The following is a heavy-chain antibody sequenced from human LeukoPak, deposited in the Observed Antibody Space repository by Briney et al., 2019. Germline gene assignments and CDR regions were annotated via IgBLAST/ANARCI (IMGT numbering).Heavy chain of an antibody. J-gene: IGHJ3*02. CDR2: INPNSGGT. V-gene: IGHV1-2*06. Sequence: ASVKVSCKASGYTFTGYYMHWVRQAPGQGLEWMGRINPNSGGTNYAQKFQGRVTMTRDTSISTAYMELSRLRSDDTAVYYCARAHSGWDNDAFDIWGQGTMVTVSS. D-gene: IGHD6-19*01. CDR1: GYTFTGYY. CDR3: ARAHSGWDNDAFDI.